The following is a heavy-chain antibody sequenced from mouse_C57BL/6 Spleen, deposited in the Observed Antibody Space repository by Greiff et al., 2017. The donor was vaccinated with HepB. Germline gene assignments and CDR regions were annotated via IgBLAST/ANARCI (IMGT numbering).Heavy chain of an antibody. Sequence: VQLQQSGAELVKPGASVKLSCKASGYTFTSYWMQWVKQRPGQGLEWIGEIDPSDSYTNYNQKFKGKATLTVDTSSSTAYMQLSILTSEDSAVYYCARRNSFYFDYWGQGTTLTVSS. CDR3: ARRNSFYFDY. CDR2: IDPSDSYT. V-gene: IGHV1-50*01. CDR1: GYTFTSYW. J-gene: IGHJ2*01.